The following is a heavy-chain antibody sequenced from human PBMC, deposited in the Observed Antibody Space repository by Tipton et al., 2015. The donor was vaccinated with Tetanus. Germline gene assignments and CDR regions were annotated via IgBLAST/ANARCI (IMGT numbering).Heavy chain of an antibody. Sequence: TLSLTCTVSGGSISSGDYYWRWIRQPPGKGLEWIGEISPSGNTNYNPSLKSRVTISADTSRNQFSLTLSSVTAADTAVYYCARGSGWADFWGQGTQVTVSS. CDR2: ISPSGNT. CDR3: ARGSGWADF. CDR1: GGSISSGDYY. D-gene: IGHD6-19*01. V-gene: IGHV4-34*01. J-gene: IGHJ4*02.